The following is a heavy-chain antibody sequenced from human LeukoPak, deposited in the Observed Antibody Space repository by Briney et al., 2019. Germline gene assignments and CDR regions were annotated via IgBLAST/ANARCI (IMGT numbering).Heavy chain of an antibody. Sequence: PGGSLRLSCAASGFAFSSYGMHWVRQAPGKGLEWVAVISYDGSNKYYADSVKGRFTISRDNSKNTLYLQMNSLRAEDTAVYYCAKVSVAGTDFDYWGQGTLVTVSS. CDR1: GFAFSSYG. CDR2: ISYDGSNK. D-gene: IGHD6-19*01. V-gene: IGHV3-30*18. J-gene: IGHJ4*02. CDR3: AKVSVAGTDFDY.